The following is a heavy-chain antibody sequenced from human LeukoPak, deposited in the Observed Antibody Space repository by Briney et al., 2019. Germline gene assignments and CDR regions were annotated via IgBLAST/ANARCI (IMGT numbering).Heavy chain of an antibody. J-gene: IGHJ6*03. D-gene: IGHD3-22*01. CDR3: ARPGHYDSSGPLGYYYMDV. CDR1: GFTFSSYW. V-gene: IGHV3-21*01. CDR2: ISSSSSYL. Sequence: SGGSLRLSCAASGFTFSSYWMSWVRQAPGKGLEWVSSISSSSSYLYYAASVKGRFTISRDNAKNSLYLQMNSLRAEDTAVYYCARPGHYDSSGPLGYYYMDVWGKGTTVTVSS.